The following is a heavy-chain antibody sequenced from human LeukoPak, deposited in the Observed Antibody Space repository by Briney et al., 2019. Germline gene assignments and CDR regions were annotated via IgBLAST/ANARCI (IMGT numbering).Heavy chain of an antibody. CDR1: GYTFTSYD. CDR3: ARSVRSRYGDYYYYYYYMDV. J-gene: IGHJ6*03. V-gene: IGHV1-8*03. Sequence: GASVKVSCKASGYTFTSYDINWVRQATGQGLEWMGWMNPNSGNTGYAQKFQGRVTITRNTSISTAYMELSSLRSEDTAVYYCARSVRSRYGDYYYYYYYMDVRGKGTTVTVSS. D-gene: IGHD4-17*01. CDR2: MNPNSGNT.